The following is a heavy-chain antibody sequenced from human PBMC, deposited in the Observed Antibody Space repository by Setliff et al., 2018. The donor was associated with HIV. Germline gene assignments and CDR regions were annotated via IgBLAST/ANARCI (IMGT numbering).Heavy chain of an antibody. V-gene: IGHV3-7*03. CDR3: AALSLRTNAVYGIVSTRFDP. Sequence: QPGGSLRLSCAASGFTFSDFWMSWARQAPGKGLEWVANMDEHGNKKYYVASLKGRFTISRDNAKNSLYLQMNTLRVEDTAVYYCAALSLRTNAVYGIVSTRFDPWGQGTLVTVSS. CDR2: MDEHGNKK. J-gene: IGHJ5*02. D-gene: IGHD2-8*01. CDR1: GFTFSDFW.